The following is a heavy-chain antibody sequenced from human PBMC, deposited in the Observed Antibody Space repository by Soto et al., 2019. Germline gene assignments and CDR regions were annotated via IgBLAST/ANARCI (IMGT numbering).Heavy chain of an antibody. CDR3: AREPTLVRGVLAY. D-gene: IGHD3-10*01. J-gene: IGHJ4*02. CDR1: GGSISSSNW. V-gene: IGHV4-4*02. CDR2: IYHSGST. Sequence: LETLSLTCAVSGGSISSSNWWSWVRQPPGKGLEWIGEIYHSGSTNYRPSLKSRVTISVDKSKNQFSLSLSSVTAADTAVYYCAREPTLVRGVLAYWGPGTPVTVSS.